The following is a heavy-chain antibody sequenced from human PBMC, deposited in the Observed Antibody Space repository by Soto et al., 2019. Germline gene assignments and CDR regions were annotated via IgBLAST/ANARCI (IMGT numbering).Heavy chain of an antibody. V-gene: IGHV4-59*01. J-gene: IGHJ5*01. CDR1: GDTSTSYY. CDR3: ARDFYDSVGYTWFDS. Sequence: PSETLSLTCPVSGDTSTSYYWGWIRQAPGKGLEWIGHIHNSGTSTHNPSLNGRVTISIDMSKKQFSLKLTSLTSADTAVYYCARDFYDSVGYTWFDSWSQGTLVTSPQ. CDR2: IHNSGTS. D-gene: IGHD3-22*01.